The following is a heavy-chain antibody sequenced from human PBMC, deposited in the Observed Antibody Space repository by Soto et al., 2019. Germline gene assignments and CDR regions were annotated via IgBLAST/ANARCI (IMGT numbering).Heavy chain of an antibody. CDR3: AKPLARTVTSTESFDY. V-gene: IGHV3-23*01. J-gene: IGHJ4*02. D-gene: IGHD4-17*01. Sequence: GGSLRLSCAASGFTFSSYAMSWVRQAPGKGLEWVSAISGSGGSTYYADSVKGRFTISRDNSKNTLYLQMNSLRAEDTAVYYCAKPLARTVTSTESFDYWGQGTLVTISS. CDR2: ISGSGGST. CDR1: GFTFSSYA.